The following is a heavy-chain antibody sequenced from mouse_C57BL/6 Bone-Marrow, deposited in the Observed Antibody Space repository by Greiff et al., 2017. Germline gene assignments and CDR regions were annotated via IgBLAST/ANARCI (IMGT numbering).Heavy chain of an antibody. CDR1: GFTFSDYG. Sequence: EVHLVESGGGLVKPGGSLKLSCAASGFTFSDYGMHWVRQAPEKGLEWVAYISSGSSTIYYADTVKGRFTISRDNAKNTLFLQMTSLRSEDTAMYYCARPPFYSNYYAMDYWGQGTSVTVSS. J-gene: IGHJ4*01. CDR3: ARPPFYSNYYAMDY. V-gene: IGHV5-17*01. D-gene: IGHD2-5*01. CDR2: ISSGSSTI.